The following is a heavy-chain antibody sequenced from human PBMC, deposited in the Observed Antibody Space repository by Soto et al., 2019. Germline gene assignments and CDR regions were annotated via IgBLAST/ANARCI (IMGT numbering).Heavy chain of an antibody. V-gene: IGHV1-69*01. CDR2: IIPIFGTA. Sequence: QVQLVQSGAEVKKPGSSVKVSCKASGGTFSSYAISWVRQAPGQGLEWMGGIIPIFGTANYAQKFQGRVTITADESISTAYMELSSLRSEDTAVYYCARASEDYVWGSYRYTPGYWGQGTLVTVSS. CDR3: ARASEDYVWGSYRYTPGY. J-gene: IGHJ4*02. D-gene: IGHD3-16*02. CDR1: GGTFSSYA.